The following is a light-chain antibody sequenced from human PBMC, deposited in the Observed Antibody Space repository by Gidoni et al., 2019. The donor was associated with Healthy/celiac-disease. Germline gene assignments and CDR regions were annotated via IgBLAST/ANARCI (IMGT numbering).Light chain of an antibody. V-gene: IGLV3-1*01. J-gene: IGLJ2*01. Sequence: SYELTQPHSVSLFPRQTASITCSGDTLEDKYACWYQQKPVQSPWLVIYQDSKRPSGIPERFSGSNSWNTATLTISGTQAMDEADYYCQAWDSSTGVLFGGGTKLTVL. CDR3: QAWDSSTGVL. CDR1: TLEDKY. CDR2: QDS.